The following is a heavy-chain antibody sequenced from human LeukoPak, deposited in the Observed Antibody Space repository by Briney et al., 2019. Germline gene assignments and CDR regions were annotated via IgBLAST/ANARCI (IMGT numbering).Heavy chain of an antibody. CDR1: GFTFSGYS. D-gene: IGHD6-13*01. V-gene: IGHV3-21*01. J-gene: IGHJ4*02. CDR3: ARSRIAAARTPFDY. Sequence: GSLRLSCAASGFTFSGYSMNWVRQAPGKGLEWVSSISSSSSYIYYADSVKGRFTISRDNAKNSLYLQMNSLRAEDTAVYYCARSRIAAARTPFDYWGQGTLVTVSS. CDR2: ISSSSSYI.